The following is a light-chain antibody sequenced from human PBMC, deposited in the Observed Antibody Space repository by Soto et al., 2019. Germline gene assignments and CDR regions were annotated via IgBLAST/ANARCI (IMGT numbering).Light chain of an antibody. J-gene: IGLJ1*01. CDR1: SSDVGGYNY. CDR2: EVS. V-gene: IGLV2-14*01. Sequence: QSALTQPASVSGSPGQSITISCTGTSSDVGGYNYVSWYQQHPGKAPKLMIYEVSNRPSGVSNRFSGSKSGNTASLTISGLQAEDEADYYCSSYTSSSTLQFVFGTGTKPTVL. CDR3: SSYTSSSTLQFV.